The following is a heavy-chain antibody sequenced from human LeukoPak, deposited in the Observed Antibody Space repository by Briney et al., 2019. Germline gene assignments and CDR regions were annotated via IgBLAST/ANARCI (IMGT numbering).Heavy chain of an antibody. J-gene: IGHJ4*02. V-gene: IGHV3-66*02. CDR3: ARALVRGVYYFDY. D-gene: IGHD3-10*01. CDR1: GFTVSSNY. Sequence: GGSLRLSCAASGFTVSSNYMSWVRQAPGKGLEWISVIYGGGSTYYADSVKGRFTISRDNSKNTLYLQMNSLRSEDTAVYYCARALVRGVYYFDYWGQGTLVTVSS. CDR2: IYGGGST.